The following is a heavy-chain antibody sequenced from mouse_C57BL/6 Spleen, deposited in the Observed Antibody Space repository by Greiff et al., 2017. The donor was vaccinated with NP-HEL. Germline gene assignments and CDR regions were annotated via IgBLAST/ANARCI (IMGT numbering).Heavy chain of an antibody. V-gene: IGHV1-80*01. CDR3: AIRGTTVVGDY. CDR1: GYAFSSYW. D-gene: IGHD1-1*01. J-gene: IGHJ2*01. Sequence: VQRVESGAELVKPGASVKISCKASGYAFSSYWMNWVKQRPGKGLEWIGQIYPGDGDTNYNGKFKGKATLTADKSSSTAYMQLSSLTSEDSAVYFCAIRGTTVVGDYWGQGTTLTVSS. CDR2: IYPGDGDT.